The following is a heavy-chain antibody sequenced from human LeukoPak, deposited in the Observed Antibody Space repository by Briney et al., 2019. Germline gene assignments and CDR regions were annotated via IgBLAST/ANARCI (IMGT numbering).Heavy chain of an antibody. CDR3: ARDPYDILTGYQLYYFDY. CDR2: INTNTGNP. J-gene: IGHJ4*02. Sequence: ASVKVSCKASGGTFISYVISWVRQAPGQGLEWMGWINTNTGNPTYAQGFTGRFVFSLDTSVSTAYLQISSLKAEDTAVYYCARDPYDILTGYQLYYFDYWGQGTLVTVSS. D-gene: IGHD3-9*01. V-gene: IGHV7-4-1*02. CDR1: GGTFISYV.